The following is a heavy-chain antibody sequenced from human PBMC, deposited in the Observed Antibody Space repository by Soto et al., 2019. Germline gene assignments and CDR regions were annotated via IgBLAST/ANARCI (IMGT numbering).Heavy chain of an antibody. J-gene: IGHJ6*02. CDR1: GFTFSTYW. CDR2: INGDGSST. CDR3: ARGYCSGGSCSPGGMDV. Sequence: PGGSLRLSCAASGFTFSTYWMHWVRQAPGKGLVWVSRINGDGSSTSYADSVKGRFTISRDNAKNTLYLQMNSLRAEDTAVYYCARGYCSGGSCSPGGMDVWGQGTTVTSP. V-gene: IGHV3-74*01. D-gene: IGHD2-15*01.